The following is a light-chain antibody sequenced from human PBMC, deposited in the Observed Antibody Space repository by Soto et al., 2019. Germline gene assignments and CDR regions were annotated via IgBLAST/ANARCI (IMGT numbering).Light chain of an antibody. CDR3: GTWDSSLSIFV. J-gene: IGLJ1*01. CDR1: SSNIGNYY. V-gene: IGLV1-51*02. Sequence: QYVLTQPPSVSAAPGQKVTMSRSGGSSNIGNYYVSWHQQLPGTAPKLLIYENDKRPSGIPDRFSGSKSGTSATLGITGLQTGDEADYYCGTWDSSLSIFVFGTGTKVTVL. CDR2: END.